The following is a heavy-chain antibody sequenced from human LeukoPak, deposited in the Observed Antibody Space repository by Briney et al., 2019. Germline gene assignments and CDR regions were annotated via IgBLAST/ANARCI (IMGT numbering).Heavy chain of an antibody. CDR1: GYTFTAYY. J-gene: IGHJ4*02. D-gene: IGHD3-3*01. Sequence: ASVKVSCKASGYTFTAYYIHWVRQAPGQGLECLGWINPNTGVATYAQPFQGRVTMTRDTSITTHYMEVGGLRYDDTAVYYCAREGTIVGVAPFDYWGQGTLVTVSS. CDR3: AREGTIVGVAPFDY. CDR2: INPNTGVA. V-gene: IGHV1-2*02.